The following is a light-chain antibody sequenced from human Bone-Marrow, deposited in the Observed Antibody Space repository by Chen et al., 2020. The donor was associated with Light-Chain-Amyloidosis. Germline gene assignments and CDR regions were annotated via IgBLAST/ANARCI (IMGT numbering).Light chain of an antibody. J-gene: IGKJ4*01. V-gene: IGKV3-15*01. CDR3: QQWGDWPLT. CDR2: RY. CDR1: QDVGSD. Sequence: EIVMTQSPAILPVSPGERATLSCRASQDVGSDLGWYQQKPGQPPRLLMYRYTRATDVPARFSGSGSGTDFTLTISSLQSEDFAVYYCQQWGDWPLTFGGGTKVEIK.